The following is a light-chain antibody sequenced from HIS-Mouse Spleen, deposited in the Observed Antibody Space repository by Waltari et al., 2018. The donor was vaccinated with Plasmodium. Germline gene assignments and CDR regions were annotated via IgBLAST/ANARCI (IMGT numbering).Light chain of an antibody. J-gene: IGLJ1*01. CDR3: CSYAGSYTYV. CDR1: SSHVGGYNY. CDR2: DVS. Sequence: QSALTQPRSVSVSPGQSVTISCTGTSSHVGGYNYVSWYQQHPGKAPKLMIYDVSKRPSGVPDRFSGSKSGNTASLTISGLQAEDEADYYCCSYAGSYTYVFGTGTKVTVL. V-gene: IGLV2-11*01.